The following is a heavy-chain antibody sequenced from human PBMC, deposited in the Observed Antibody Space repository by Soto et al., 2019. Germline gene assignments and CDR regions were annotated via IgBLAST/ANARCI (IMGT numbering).Heavy chain of an antibody. CDR2: ISSSGSTI. Sequence: EVQLVESGGGLVQPGGSLRLSCAASGFTFSSYEMNWVRQAPGKGLEWVSYISSSGSTIYYADSVKGRFTISRDNAKNSLYLQMNSLRAEDTAVYYCALAGNYYYGMDVWGQGTTVTVSS. D-gene: IGHD6-19*01. V-gene: IGHV3-48*03. CDR1: GFTFSSYE. J-gene: IGHJ6*02. CDR3: ALAGNYYYGMDV.